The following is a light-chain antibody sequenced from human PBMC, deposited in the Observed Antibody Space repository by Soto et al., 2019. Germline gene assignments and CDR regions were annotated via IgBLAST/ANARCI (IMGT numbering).Light chain of an antibody. Sequence: QSVLTQPLSASGTPGQTVTISWSGRFSNIGSNFIYWYQQLPGTAPKLLICRNNERPSGVTDRFSASKSGTSASLAISGLRSEDEADYRCAAWDDSLSDVVFGGGTKLTVL. CDR1: FSNIGSNF. V-gene: IGLV1-47*01. J-gene: IGLJ3*02. CDR3: AAWDDSLSDVV. CDR2: RNN.